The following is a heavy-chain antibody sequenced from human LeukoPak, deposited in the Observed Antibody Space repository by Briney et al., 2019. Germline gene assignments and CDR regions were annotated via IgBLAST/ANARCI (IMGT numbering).Heavy chain of an antibody. J-gene: IGHJ4*02. CDR2: IKQDGSDK. D-gene: IGHD2-8*01. Sequence: GGSLRLSCAASGFTFSSYWISWVRQAPGKGLEWVANIKQDGSDKYYVDSVKGRFTISRDNDKNSLYLQLTSIRVEDTVVYYCVRDIMADAFDIWGQGTLVTVSS. CDR1: GFTFSSYW. V-gene: IGHV3-7*01. CDR3: VRDIMADAFDI.